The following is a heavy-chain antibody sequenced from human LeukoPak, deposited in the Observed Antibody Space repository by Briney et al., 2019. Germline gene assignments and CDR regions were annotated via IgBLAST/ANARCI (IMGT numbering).Heavy chain of an antibody. CDR2: ISSSSSYI. CDR1: GFTFSSYS. Sequence: GGSLRLSCAASGFTFSSYSMNWVRQAPGKGLEWVSSISSSSSYIYYADSVKGRFTISRDNAKNSLYLQMNSLRAEDTAVYYCARGRLWAYDAFDIWGQGTMVTVSS. V-gene: IGHV3-21*01. D-gene: IGHD3-16*01. CDR3: ARGRLWAYDAFDI. J-gene: IGHJ3*02.